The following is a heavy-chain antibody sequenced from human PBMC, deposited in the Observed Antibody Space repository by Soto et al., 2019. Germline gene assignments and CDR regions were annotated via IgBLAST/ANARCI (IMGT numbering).Heavy chain of an antibody. J-gene: IGHJ4*02. CDR3: AKDPWFGELNPHYFDY. Sequence: VQLLESGGGLVQPGGSLRLSCAASGFTFSSYAMSWVRQAPGKGLEWVSAISGSGGSTYYADSVKGRFTISRDNSKNTLYLQMNSLRAEDTAVYYCAKDPWFGELNPHYFDYWGQGTLVTVSS. CDR2: ISGSGGST. V-gene: IGHV3-23*01. CDR1: GFTFSSYA. D-gene: IGHD3-10*01.